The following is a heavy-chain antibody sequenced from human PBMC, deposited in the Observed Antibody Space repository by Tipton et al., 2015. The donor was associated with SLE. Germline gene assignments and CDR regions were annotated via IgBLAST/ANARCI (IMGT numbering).Heavy chain of an antibody. CDR2: INHSGST. V-gene: IGHV4-34*01. J-gene: IGHJ6*02. CDR1: GGSFSGYY. Sequence: TLSLTCAVYGGSFSGYYWSWIRQPPGKGLEWIGEINHSGSTNYNPSLKSRVTISVDTSKNQFSLKLSSVTAADTAVYYCARGGLVHYYYYGMDVWGQGTTVTVSS. CDR3: ARGGLVHYYYYGMDV. D-gene: IGHD6-19*01.